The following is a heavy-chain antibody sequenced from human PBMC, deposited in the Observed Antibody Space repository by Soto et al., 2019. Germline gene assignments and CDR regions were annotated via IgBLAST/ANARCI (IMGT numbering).Heavy chain of an antibody. J-gene: IGHJ6*02. CDR3: AKSRGFGDFYFYAMDV. V-gene: IGHV3-23*01. D-gene: IGHD3-10*01. CDR2: ISDSGVSR. Sequence: EAQLLESGGGLVQPGGSLRLSCTASGFTFSMYGMSWVRQAPGKGLEWVSAISDSGVSRYYAGSVKGRFTISRDNSKNTLYLQMNSVRADETAIYYCAKSRGFGDFYFYAMDVWGQGTTVTVSS. CDR1: GFTFSMYG.